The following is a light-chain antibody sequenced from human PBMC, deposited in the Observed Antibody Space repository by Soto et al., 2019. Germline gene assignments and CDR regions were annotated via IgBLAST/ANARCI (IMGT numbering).Light chain of an antibody. CDR3: HQYAGSAYT. CDR1: QTFSSKY. Sequence: EIVLTQSPGTLSLSPGERATLYCRASQTFSSKYLAWYQQKPGQAPRLLIYGASSRAIGIPDRFSGTGPGTDFTLTISRLEPEDFAVYFCHQYAGSAYTFGQGTKVEIK. J-gene: IGKJ2*01. V-gene: IGKV3-20*01. CDR2: GAS.